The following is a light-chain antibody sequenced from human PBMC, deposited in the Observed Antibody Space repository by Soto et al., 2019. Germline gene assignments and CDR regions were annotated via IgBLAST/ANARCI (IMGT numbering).Light chain of an antibody. CDR1: SSDVGGYNY. CDR2: EVT. V-gene: IGLV2-8*01. J-gene: IGLJ3*02. Sequence: QSALIQPPSASGSPGQSVTISCTGTSSDVGGYNYVSWYQHHPGKAPKLIIYEVTTRPSGVPDRFSGSKSGNTASLTVSGLQAEDEGDYYCCSYAGSNRPLFGGGTKLTVL. CDR3: CSYAGSNRPL.